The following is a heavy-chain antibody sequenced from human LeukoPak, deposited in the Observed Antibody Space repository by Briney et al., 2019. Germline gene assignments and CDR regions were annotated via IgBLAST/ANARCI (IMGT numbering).Heavy chain of an antibody. D-gene: IGHD3-22*01. CDR2: IYTSGST. Sequence: SETLSLTCTVSGGSISTYYWSWIRQPAGKGLEWIGRIYTSGSTNYNPSLKSRVTMSVDTSKTQFSLKLSSVTAADTAVYYCARDDYYDSSGLGVFDYWGQGTLVTVSS. CDR1: GGSISTYY. CDR3: ARDDYYDSSGLGVFDY. V-gene: IGHV4-4*07. J-gene: IGHJ4*02.